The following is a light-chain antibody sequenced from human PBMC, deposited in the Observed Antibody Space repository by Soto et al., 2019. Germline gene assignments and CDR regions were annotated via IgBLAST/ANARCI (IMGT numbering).Light chain of an antibody. CDR2: DVS. CDR1: SSDVGSFDY. V-gene: IGLV2-11*01. CDR3: CSYAGSYTYV. J-gene: IGLJ1*01. Sequence: QSALTQPRSVSGSPGQSVTISCTGISSDVGSFDYVSWYQQSPGKAPKLMIYDVSKRPSGVPDRFSGSKSGNTASLIISGLQAEDEADYYCCSYAGSYTYVFGTGTKLTVL.